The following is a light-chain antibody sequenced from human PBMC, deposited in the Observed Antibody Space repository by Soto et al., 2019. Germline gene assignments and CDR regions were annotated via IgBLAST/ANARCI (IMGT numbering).Light chain of an antibody. CDR1: QSISTW. J-gene: IGKJ1*01. V-gene: IGKV1-5*01. Sequence: DIHMTHSPSTLSASVGDRVTITCRASQSISTWLAWYQQKPGKAPQLLIYGASTLGSGVPSRFRGSGSGTEFTLTISSLQPDDIATYYCQQYNSLHVAFGQGTKVEIK. CDR2: GAS. CDR3: QQYNSLHVA.